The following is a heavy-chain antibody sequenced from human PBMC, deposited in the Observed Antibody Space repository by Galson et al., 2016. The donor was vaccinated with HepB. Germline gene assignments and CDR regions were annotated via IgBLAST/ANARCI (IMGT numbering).Heavy chain of an antibody. CDR3: AKRHEYCPPVGCSVDS. J-gene: IGHJ4*02. D-gene: IGHD2/OR15-2a*01. V-gene: IGHV3-30*18. CDR1: GFTFSQRG. CDR2: DSLDGRRK. Sequence: SLRLSCAASGFTFSQRGMHWVRQAPGKGLEWVAADSLDGRRKFNADSVKGRFTISRDNSNNMLFLQMSSLRVDDTAVYYCAKRHEYCPPVGCSVDSWGQGTLVSVSS.